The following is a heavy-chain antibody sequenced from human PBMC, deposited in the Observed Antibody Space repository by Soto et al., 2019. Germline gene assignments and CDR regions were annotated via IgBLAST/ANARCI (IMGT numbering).Heavy chain of an antibody. D-gene: IGHD6-13*01. CDR1: GYTFSTWD. CDR2: MNPNSGNT. CDR3: ARTMWGIAAAGNDY. V-gene: IGHV1-8*01. Sequence: QVQLVQSGAEVKKPGASVKVSCKASGYTFSTWDIDWVRLATGQGLEWMGSMNPNSGNTEYAQKFQGRVTMTRDTSISTFYMELSSLRSEDTAIYDCARTMWGIAAAGNDYWGQGTLVTVSS. J-gene: IGHJ4*02.